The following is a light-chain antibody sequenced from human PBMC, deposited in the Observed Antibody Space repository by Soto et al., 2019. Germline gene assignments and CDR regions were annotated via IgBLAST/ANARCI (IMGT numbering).Light chain of an antibody. CDR1: SSDVGGYNY. CDR3: CSYAGSSWV. J-gene: IGLJ3*02. CDR2: DVS. V-gene: IGLV2-11*01. Sequence: QSVLTQPRSVSGSPGQSVTISCTGTSSDVGGYNYVSWYQQHPGKAPKLMIYDVSKGPSGVPDRFSGAKSGNTASLTISGLQAEEEADYYCCSYAGSSWVFGGGTKVTVL.